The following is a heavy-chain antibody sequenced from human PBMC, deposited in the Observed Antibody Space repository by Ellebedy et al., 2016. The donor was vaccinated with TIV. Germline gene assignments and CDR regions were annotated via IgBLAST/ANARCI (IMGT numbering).Heavy chain of an antibody. J-gene: IGHJ2*01. CDR2: ISTTSSNI. CDR3: VRDGGRDGYTYWYFDL. CDR1: GNTFSSYN. D-gene: IGHD5-24*01. Sequence: GGSLRLSFAASGNTFSSYNMNWVRQAPGKGLQWVSYISTTSSNIYYADSVKGRFTISRDNAKNSLTLQMDSLRDEDTAVYYCVRDGGRDGYTYWYFDLWGRGTLVTVSS. V-gene: IGHV3-48*02.